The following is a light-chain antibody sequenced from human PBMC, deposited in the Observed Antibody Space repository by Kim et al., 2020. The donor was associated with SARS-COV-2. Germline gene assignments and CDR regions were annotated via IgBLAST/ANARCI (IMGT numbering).Light chain of an antibody. V-gene: IGLV3-1*01. Sequence: VSPGKTASITCSGDKLGDKYACWYQQKPGQSPVLVIYQDGKRPSGIPERFSGSNSGNTATLTISGTQAMDEADYYCQAWDSSTYVFGTGTKVTVL. CDR3: QAWDSSTYV. CDR2: QDG. CDR1: KLGDKY. J-gene: IGLJ1*01.